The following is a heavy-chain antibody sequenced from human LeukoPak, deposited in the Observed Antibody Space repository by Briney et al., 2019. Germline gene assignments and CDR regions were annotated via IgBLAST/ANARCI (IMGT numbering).Heavy chain of an antibody. J-gene: IGHJ4*02. V-gene: IGHV1-8*03. CDR3: ARGRKIIAAAGASYYFDY. Sequence: GASVKVSCKASGYTFTSYDINWVRQATGQGLEWMGWMNPNSGNTGYAQKFQGRVTITRNTSISTAYMELSSLRSEDTAVYYCARGRKIIAAAGASYYFDYWGQGTLVTVSS. CDR1: GYTFTSYD. D-gene: IGHD6-13*01. CDR2: MNPNSGNT.